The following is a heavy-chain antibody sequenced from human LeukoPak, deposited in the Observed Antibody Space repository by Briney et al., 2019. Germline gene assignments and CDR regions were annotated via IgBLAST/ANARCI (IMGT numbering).Heavy chain of an antibody. Sequence: SVKVSCKASGGTFSSYAISWVRQAPGQGLEWMGRIIPIFGIANYAQKFQGRVTITADKSTSTAYMELSSLRSEDTAVYYCARAGLGSMDVWGQGTTVTLSS. J-gene: IGHJ6*02. CDR2: IIPIFGIA. V-gene: IGHV1-69*04. D-gene: IGHD3-10*01. CDR3: ARAGLGSMDV. CDR1: GGTFSSYA.